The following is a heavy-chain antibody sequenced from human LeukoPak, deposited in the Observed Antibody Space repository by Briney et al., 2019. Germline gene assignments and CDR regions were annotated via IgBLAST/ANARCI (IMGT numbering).Heavy chain of an antibody. J-gene: IGHJ4*02. CDR1: GYTFTSYG. D-gene: IGHD5-24*01. Sequence: SVKVSCKASGYTFTSYGISWVRQAPGQGLEWMGGIIPIFGTANYAQKFQGRVTITADESTSTAYMELSSLRSEDTAVYYCARGATIMGFDYWGQGTLVTVSS. V-gene: IGHV1-69*13. CDR3: ARGATIMGFDY. CDR2: IIPIFGTA.